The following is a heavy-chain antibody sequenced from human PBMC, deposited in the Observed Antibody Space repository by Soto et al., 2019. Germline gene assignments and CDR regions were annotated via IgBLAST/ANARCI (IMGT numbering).Heavy chain of an antibody. J-gene: IGHJ4*02. V-gene: IGHV3-9*01. Sequence: GGSLRLSCVASGFNVDDSAMNWVRQVPGKGLEWVSGITWNSGHILYADSVKGRFTISRDNAKKSLYLELNSLRPEDTALYYCAKGRSSMIVVVMDYWGQGTPVTVSS. CDR1: GFNVDDSA. D-gene: IGHD3-22*01. CDR3: AKGRSSMIVVVMDY. CDR2: ITWNSGHI.